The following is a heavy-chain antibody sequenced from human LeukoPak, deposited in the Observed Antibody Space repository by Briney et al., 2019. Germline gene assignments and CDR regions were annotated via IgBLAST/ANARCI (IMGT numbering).Heavy chain of an antibody. V-gene: IGHV4-59*08. CDR2: IYYSGST. CDR3: ARHGSGYDLFFDY. J-gene: IGHJ4*02. D-gene: IGHD5-12*01. CDR1: GGSISNYY. Sequence: PSETLSLTCTVSGGSISNYYWSWIRQPPGKGLEWIGYIYYSGSTNYNPSLKSRVTISVDTSKNQFSLKVRSVTAADTAVYFCARHGSGYDLFFDYWGQGTLVTVSP.